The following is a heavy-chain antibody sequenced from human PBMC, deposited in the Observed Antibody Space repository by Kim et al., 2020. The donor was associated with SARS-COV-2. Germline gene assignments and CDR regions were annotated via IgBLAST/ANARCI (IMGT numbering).Heavy chain of an antibody. V-gene: IGHV3-74*01. CDR1: GFTFSSYW. J-gene: IGHJ5*02. CDR3: ARASTVTTRGLKFDP. CDR2: NNSDGSST. D-gene: IGHD4-17*01. Sequence: GGSLRLSCTASGFTFSSYWMHWVRQAPGKGLVWVSRNNSDGSSTSYADSVKGRFTISRDNAKNTLYLQMNSLRAEDTAVYYCARASTVTTRGLKFDPWGHGTLVTVSS.